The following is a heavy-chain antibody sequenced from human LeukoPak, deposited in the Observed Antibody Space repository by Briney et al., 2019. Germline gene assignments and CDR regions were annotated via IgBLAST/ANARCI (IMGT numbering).Heavy chain of an antibody. J-gene: IGHJ3*02. D-gene: IGHD6-19*01. CDR2: IYYSEST. CDR1: GGSISSYY. CDR3: ARDRSSGGGAFDI. V-gene: IGHV4-59*01. Sequence: SETLSLTCTVSGGSISSYYWSWIRQPPGKGLEWIGYIYYSESTNYNPSLKSRVTISVDTSKNQFSLKLSSVTAADTAVYYCARDRSSGGGAFDIWGQGTMVTVSS.